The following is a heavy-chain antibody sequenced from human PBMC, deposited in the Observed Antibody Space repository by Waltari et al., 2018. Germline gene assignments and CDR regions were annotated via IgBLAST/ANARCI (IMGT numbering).Heavy chain of an antibody. CDR2: IYGVSGIT. J-gene: IGHJ5*02. D-gene: IGHD1-26*01. V-gene: IGHV4-38-2*01. Sequence: QVQLQESGPGLVKPSETLSLTCAVSGYSISSGYGWGWIRQPPGKGLEWIGQIYGVSGITNYNPSLKSRVTVSKDTSKNQFSLKLSSATAADTAVYYCAGRYSGNHGGIERFDVWGPGVLVTVSS. CDR3: AGRYSGNHGGIERFDV. CDR1: GYSISSGYG.